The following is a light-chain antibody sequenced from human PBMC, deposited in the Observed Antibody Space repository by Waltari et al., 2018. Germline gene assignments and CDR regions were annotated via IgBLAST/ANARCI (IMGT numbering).Light chain of an antibody. CDR1: ESVNRH. V-gene: IGKV1-5*03. Sequence: IQVTPSPSTLSASVGDRVHITCRTSESVNRHLAWYQQKPGRAPNLLIYKASTLDTGAPSKFSGSGSGTEFSLTITNLQRDDFATYFCQHYDSYQYAFGPGTKLEIK. CDR3: QHYDSYQYA. J-gene: IGKJ2*01. CDR2: KAS.